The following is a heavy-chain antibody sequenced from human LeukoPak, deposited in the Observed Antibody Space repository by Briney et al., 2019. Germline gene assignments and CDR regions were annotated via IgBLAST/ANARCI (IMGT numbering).Heavy chain of an antibody. CDR3: AKAKGLAGYSSGWYYFDY. D-gene: IGHD6-19*01. J-gene: IGHJ4*02. CDR1: GFTFSSYS. CDR2: ISSSSSYI. Sequence: PGGSLRLSCAASGFTFSSYSMNWVRPAPGKGLEWVSSISSSSSYIYYADSVKGRFTTSRDNSKNTLYLQMNSLRAEDTAVYYCAKAKGLAGYSSGWYYFDYWGQGTLVTVSS. V-gene: IGHV3-21*01.